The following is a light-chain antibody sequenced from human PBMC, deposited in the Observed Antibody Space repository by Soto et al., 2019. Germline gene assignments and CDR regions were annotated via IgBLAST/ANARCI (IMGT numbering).Light chain of an antibody. CDR3: QQSYSIPWT. J-gene: IGKJ1*01. V-gene: IGKV1-39*01. CDR1: QSISSY. CDR2: AAS. Sequence: IQMSEGPASRSASVGDRFTMTCRASQSISSYLNWYQQKPGKAPKVLIYAASSLQSGVPSRFSGSGSGTDFTLTISSLQPEDFATYYCQQSYSIPWTFGQGTKVDIK.